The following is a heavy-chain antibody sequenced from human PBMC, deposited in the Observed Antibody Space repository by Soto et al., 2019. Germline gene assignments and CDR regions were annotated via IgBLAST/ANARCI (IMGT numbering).Heavy chain of an antibody. V-gene: IGHV1-18*01. Sequence: ASVKVSCKASGYTFTSYGISWVRQAPGQGLEWMGWISAYNGNTNYAQKLQGRVTMTTDTSTSTAYMELRSLRSGDTAVYYCARVKLRFLEWSPYYMYVWGKGTSVTVSS. CDR2: ISAYNGNT. CDR3: ARVKLRFLEWSPYYMYV. D-gene: IGHD3-3*01. CDR1: GYTFTSYG. J-gene: IGHJ6*03.